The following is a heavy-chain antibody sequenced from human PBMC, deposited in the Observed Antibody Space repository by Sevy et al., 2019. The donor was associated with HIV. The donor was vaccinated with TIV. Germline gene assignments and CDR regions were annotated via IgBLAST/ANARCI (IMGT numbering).Heavy chain of an antibody. CDR3: ARADVPSGLIFGVVIAYCYAMDV. D-gene: IGHD3-3*01. J-gene: IGHJ6*02. CDR1: GFTFSSYG. V-gene: IGHV3-33*01. Sequence: GGSLRLSCAASGFTFSSYGMHWVRQAPGKGLEWVAVIWYDGSNKYYADSVKGRFTISRDNSKNTLYLQMNSLRAEDTAVYNCARADVPSGLIFGVVIAYCYAMDVWGQGTTVTVSS. CDR2: IWYDGSNK.